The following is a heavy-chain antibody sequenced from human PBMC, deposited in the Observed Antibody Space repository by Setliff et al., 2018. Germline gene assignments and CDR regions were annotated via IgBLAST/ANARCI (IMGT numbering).Heavy chain of an antibody. CDR2: IKSYNGDT. Sequence: ASVKVSCTASGYTFTNYGISWVRQAPGQGLEWMGYIKSYNGDTYFARNLQGRLSMTTDASSSTAYMELTSLRSDDTAMYYCARDADHYDTDENPIFDYWGQGTLVTVSS. D-gene: IGHD3-9*01. V-gene: IGHV1-18*01. CDR3: ARDADHYDTDENPIFDY. CDR1: GYTFTNYG. J-gene: IGHJ4*02.